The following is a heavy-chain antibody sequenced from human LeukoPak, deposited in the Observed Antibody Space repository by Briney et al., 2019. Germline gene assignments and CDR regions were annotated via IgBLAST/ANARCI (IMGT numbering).Heavy chain of an antibody. V-gene: IGHV3-7*01. CDR3: ARDRNYCSSDRCYDVFDI. J-gene: IGHJ3*02. Sequence: QSGGSLRLSCAASGFIFSSYGMHWVRQAPGKGLEWVASIRGDASRLYYVDSVKGRFTISRDNAKNSLYLQMSNLRAEDTSVYYCARDRNYCSSDRCYDVFDIWGQGTMVTVSS. CDR1: GFIFSSYG. D-gene: IGHD6-19*01. CDR2: IRGDASRL.